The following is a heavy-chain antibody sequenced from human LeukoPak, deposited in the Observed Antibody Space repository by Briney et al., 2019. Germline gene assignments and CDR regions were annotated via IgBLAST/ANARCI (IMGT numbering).Heavy chain of an antibody. V-gene: IGHV4-34*01. CDR2: INHRGTT. CDR3: ARVPGRRYVQAIFDS. J-gene: IGHJ4*02. CDR1: GGSLSDDY. Sequence: SETLSLPGGVLGGSLSDDYSSWIRQPPGKGLGGSGEINHRGTTNYNPFLRSRVTISVDTAKNQFSLNLTSVSAADTSMYYCARVPGRRYVQAIFDSWGQGTLVTVSS. D-gene: IGHD1-1*01.